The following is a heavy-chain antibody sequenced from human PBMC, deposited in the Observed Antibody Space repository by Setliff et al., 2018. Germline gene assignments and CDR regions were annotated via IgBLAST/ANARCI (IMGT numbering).Heavy chain of an antibody. Sequence: ASVKVSCKASGYTFISYDISWVRQAPGQGLEWMGWISIDDDKTKYAQKFQGRVTMTTDTSTRTAYMEVTSLRSDDTAVYYCATEKFPGDWGDYWGQGTLVTVSS. D-gene: IGHD2-21*01. CDR1: GYTFISYD. CDR2: ISIDDDKT. CDR3: ATEKFPGDWGDY. V-gene: IGHV1-18*01. J-gene: IGHJ4*02.